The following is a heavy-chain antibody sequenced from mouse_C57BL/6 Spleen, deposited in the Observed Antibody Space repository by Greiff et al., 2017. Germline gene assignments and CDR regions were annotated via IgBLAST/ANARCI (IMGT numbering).Heavy chain of an antibody. CDR2: IWSGGST. J-gene: IGHJ1*03. Sequence: VKLMESGPGLVQPSQSLSITCTVSGFSLTSYGVHWVRQSPGKGLEWLGVIWSGGSTDYNAAFISRLSISKDNSKSQVFFQMNSLQADDTAIYYCAGGGTGWYIDVWGTGTTVTVSS. CDR1: GFSLTSYG. V-gene: IGHV2-2*01. D-gene: IGHD3-3*01. CDR3: AGGGTGWYIDV.